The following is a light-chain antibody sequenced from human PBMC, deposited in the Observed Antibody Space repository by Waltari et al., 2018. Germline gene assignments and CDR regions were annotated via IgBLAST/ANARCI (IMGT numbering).Light chain of an antibody. CDR3: QTGGHGTWV. J-gene: IGLJ3*02. Sequence: QLVLTQSPSASASLGASVKLTCTLSSWHSSNVIAWLQQQPEKGPRYLMKVNSDGSHSKGDEMPDRFSGSTSGAERYLTISSVQPEDEADYYCQTGGHGTWVFGGGTKLTVL. CDR1: SWHSSNV. CDR2: VNSDGSH. V-gene: IGLV4-69*01.